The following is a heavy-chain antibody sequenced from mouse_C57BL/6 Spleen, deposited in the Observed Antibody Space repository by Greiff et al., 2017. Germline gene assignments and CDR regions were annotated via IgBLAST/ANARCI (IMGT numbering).Heavy chain of an antibody. J-gene: IGHJ4*01. Sequence: QVHVKQSGAELARPGASVKLSCKASGYTFTSYGISWVKQRTGQGLEWIGEIYPGSGSTYYNEKFKGKATLTADKSSSTAYMELRSLTSEDSSVYFCARVGYYGSSDYAMDYWGQGTSVTVAS. CDR1: GYTFTSYG. D-gene: IGHD1-1*01. CDR3: ARVGYYGSSDYAMDY. V-gene: IGHV1-81*01. CDR2: IYPGSGST.